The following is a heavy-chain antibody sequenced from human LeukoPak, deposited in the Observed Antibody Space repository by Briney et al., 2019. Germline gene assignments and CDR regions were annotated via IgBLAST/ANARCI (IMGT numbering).Heavy chain of an antibody. CDR3: ESGGNPF. J-gene: IGHJ4*02. D-gene: IGHD3-16*01. CDR1: GFTFSSYA. V-gene: IGHV3-30*04. CDR2: ISYDGSNK. Sequence: PGGSLRLSCAASGFTFSSYAMHWVRQAPGKGLEWVAVISYDGSNKYYADSVKGRFTISRDNSKNTLYLQMNSLRAEDTAVYYCESGGNPFWGQGTLVTVSS.